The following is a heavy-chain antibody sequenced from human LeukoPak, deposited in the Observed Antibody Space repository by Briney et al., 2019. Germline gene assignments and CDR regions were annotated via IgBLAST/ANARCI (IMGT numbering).Heavy chain of an antibody. V-gene: IGHV4-39*01. D-gene: IGHD3-3*01. CDR1: GGSISSSSYY. Sequence: PSETLSLTCTVSGGSISSSSYYWGWIRQPPGKGLEWIGSIYYSGSTYYNPSLKSRVTISVDTSKNQFSLKLSSVTAADTAVYYCARGFWSGYFLDYWGQGTPVTVSS. CDR2: IYYSGST. J-gene: IGHJ4*02. CDR3: ARGFWSGYFLDY.